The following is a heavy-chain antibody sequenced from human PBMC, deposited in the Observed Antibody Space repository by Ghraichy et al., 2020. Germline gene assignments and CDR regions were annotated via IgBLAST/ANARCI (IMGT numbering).Heavy chain of an antibody. CDR2: IYHSGST. CDR3: ARRLRGEAFDI. J-gene: IGHJ3*02. D-gene: IGHD3-16*01. V-gene: IGHV4-38-2*01. CDR1: GYSITSVYY. Sequence: WGSLSLTCAVSGYSITSVYYWGWIWQPPGKGLEWIGSIYHSGSTYYNPSLKSRVTISVDMSKNQFSLKLSSVTAADTAVYYCARRLRGEAFDIWGQGTMVIVSS.